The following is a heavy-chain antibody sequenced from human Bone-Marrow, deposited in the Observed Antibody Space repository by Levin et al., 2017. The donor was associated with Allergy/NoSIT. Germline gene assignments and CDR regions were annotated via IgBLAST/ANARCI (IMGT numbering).Heavy chain of an antibody. CDR2: INRDGSEK. J-gene: IGHJ5*02. D-gene: IGHD6-13*01. V-gene: IGHV3-7*04. CDR1: GFTFSSYW. Sequence: TGGSLRLSCAASGFTFSSYWMSWVRQAPGKGLEWVANINRDGSEKFSADSVEGRFTISRDNAKNSLYLQMHSLRAEDTAVYYCARGYNSPNWFGPWGQGTLVTVSS. CDR3: ARGYNSPNWFGP.